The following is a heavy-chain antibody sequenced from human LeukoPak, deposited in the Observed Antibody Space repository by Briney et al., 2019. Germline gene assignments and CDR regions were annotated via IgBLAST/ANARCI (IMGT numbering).Heavy chain of an antibody. D-gene: IGHD4-17*01. CDR3: ARVDGDYVGMDV. J-gene: IGHJ6*02. CDR1: GFTFSSYG. CDR2: IWYDGSNK. V-gene: IGHV3-33*01. Sequence: GGSLRLSCAASGFTFSSYGMHWVRQAPGKGLEWVAVIWYDGSNKYYADSVKGRFTISRDNSKNTLYLQMNSLRAEDTAVYYCARVDGDYVGMDVWGQGTTVTVSS.